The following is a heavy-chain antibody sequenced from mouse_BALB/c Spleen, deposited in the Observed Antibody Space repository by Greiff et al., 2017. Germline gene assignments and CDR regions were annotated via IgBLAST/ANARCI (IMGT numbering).Heavy chain of an antibody. CDR3: ARIYDGYYVPFFAY. CDR1: GFNIKDTY. Sequence: EVQLQESGAELVKPGASVKLSCTASGFNIKDTYMHWVKQRPEQGLEWIGRIDPANGNTKYDPKFQGKATITADTSSNTAYLQLSSLTSEDTAVYYCARIYDGYYVPFFAYWGQGTLVTVSA. V-gene: IGHV14-3*02. CDR2: IDPANGNT. D-gene: IGHD2-3*01. J-gene: IGHJ3*01.